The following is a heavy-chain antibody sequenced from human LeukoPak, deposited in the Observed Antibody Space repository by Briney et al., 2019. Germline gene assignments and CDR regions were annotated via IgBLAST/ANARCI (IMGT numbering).Heavy chain of an antibody. D-gene: IGHD2-2*01. Sequence: PGGSLRLSCAASGFTFDDYAMHWVRQAPGKGLEWVSGISWNSGSIGYADSVKGRFTISRDNAKNSLYLQMNSLRAEDTALYYCAKGAYCSSTSCYSVLRGAFDIWGQGTMVTVSS. CDR2: ISWNSGSI. J-gene: IGHJ3*02. CDR1: GFTFDDYA. CDR3: AKGAYCSSTSCYSVLRGAFDI. V-gene: IGHV3-9*01.